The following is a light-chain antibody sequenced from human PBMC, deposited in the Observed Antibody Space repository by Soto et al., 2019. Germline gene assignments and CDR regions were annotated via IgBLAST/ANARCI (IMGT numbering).Light chain of an antibody. V-gene: IGKV3-15*01. J-gene: IGKJ2*01. CDR2: DAS. CDR3: QHYNYWPYT. CDR1: QTIDNT. Sequence: EIVMTQSAATLSLSTGERATLSWRASQTIDNTLAWYQRKPGQAPRLLIYDASTRATGVPARFSGSGSGTDFTLTISSLQSEDFAVYYCQHYNYWPYTFGQGTKVDIK.